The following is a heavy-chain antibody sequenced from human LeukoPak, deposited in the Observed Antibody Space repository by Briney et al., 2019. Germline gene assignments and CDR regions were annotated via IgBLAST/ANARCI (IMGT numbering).Heavy chain of an antibody. Sequence: PSETLSLTCTVSGYSISSGYYWGWIRQPPGKGLEWIGSIYHSGSTYYNPSLKSRVTISVDTSKNQFSLKLSSVTAADTAVYYCARVYSYGYFGDWGQGTLVTVSS. CDR2: IYHSGST. V-gene: IGHV4-38-2*02. CDR1: GYSISSGYY. D-gene: IGHD5-18*01. CDR3: ARVYSYGYFGD. J-gene: IGHJ4*02.